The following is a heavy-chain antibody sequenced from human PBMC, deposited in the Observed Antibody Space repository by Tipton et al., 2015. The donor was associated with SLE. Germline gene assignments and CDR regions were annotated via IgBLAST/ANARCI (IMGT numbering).Heavy chain of an antibody. J-gene: IGHJ4*02. V-gene: IGHV4-4*02. CDR2: IYHSGTT. D-gene: IGHD2-8*02. CDR1: GGSINSHNW. Sequence: TLSLTCAVSGGSINSHNWWTWVRQPPGKGLEWIGEIYHSGTTNYNPSLKSRITISLDKSNNHFSLRLSSLTAADTAVYYCARGSCSGGVCYIDYWGQGTLVTVSP. CDR3: ARGSCSGGVCYIDY.